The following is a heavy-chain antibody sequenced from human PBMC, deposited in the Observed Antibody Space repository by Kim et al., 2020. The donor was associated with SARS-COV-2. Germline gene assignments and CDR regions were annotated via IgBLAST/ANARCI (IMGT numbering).Heavy chain of an antibody. D-gene: IGHD3-10*01. CDR3: ARGHYYGSGTYFLIYYYNLDV. V-gene: IGHV1-8*02. CDR1: GYIFINHD. Sequence: ASVKVSCKTSGYIFINHDINWVRQATGQGLEWMGWMNPSSGQTGHARQFQGRVTMTRDSSTGTAYLELTSLRSEDTAVYYCARGHYYGSGTYFLIYYYNLDVWGQGTPVTVSS. CDR2: MNPSSGQT. J-gene: IGHJ6*02.